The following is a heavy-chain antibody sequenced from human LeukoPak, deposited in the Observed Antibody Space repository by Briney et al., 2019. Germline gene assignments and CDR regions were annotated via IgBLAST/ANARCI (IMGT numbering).Heavy chain of an antibody. V-gene: IGHV3-30-3*01. CDR2: ISYDGSNK. D-gene: IGHD1-14*01. CDR1: GFTFSSYA. CDR3: AKDVPGGTQH. J-gene: IGHJ1*01. Sequence: GGSLRLSCAASGFTFSSYAMHWVRQAPGKGLEWVAVISYDGSNKYYADSVKGRFTISRDNSENTLYLQMNSLRAEDTAVYYCAKDVPGGTQHWGQGTLVTVSS.